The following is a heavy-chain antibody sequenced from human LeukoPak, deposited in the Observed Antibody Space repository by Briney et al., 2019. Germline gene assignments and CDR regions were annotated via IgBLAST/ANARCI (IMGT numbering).Heavy chain of an antibody. CDR2: IYTSGST. CDR1: GGSISSYY. CDR3: ARRLYGSGSYYAGDAFDI. V-gene: IGHV4-4*07. J-gene: IGHJ3*02. D-gene: IGHD3-10*01. Sequence: PSETLSLTCTVSGGSISSYYRSWIRQPAGKGLEWIGRIYTSGSTNYNPSLKSRVTMSVDTSKNQFSLKLSSVTAADTAVYYCARRLYGSGSYYAGDAFDIWGRGTMVTVSS.